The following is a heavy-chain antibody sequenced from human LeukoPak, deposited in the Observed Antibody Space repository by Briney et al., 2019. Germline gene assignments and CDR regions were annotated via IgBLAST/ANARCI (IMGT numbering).Heavy chain of an antibody. Sequence: SETLSLTRTVSGGSISSSSYYWGWIRQPPGKGLEWIGSIYYSGSTYYNPSLKSRVTISVDTSKNQFSLNLSSVTAADTAVYYCARLYYDSSGYYQICYFDYWGRGTLVTVSS. CDR2: IYYSGST. V-gene: IGHV4-39*01. J-gene: IGHJ4*02. CDR1: GGSISSSSYY. CDR3: ARLYYDSSGYYQICYFDY. D-gene: IGHD3-22*01.